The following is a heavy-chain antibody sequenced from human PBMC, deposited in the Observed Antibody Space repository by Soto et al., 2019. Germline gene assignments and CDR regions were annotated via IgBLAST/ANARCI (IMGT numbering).Heavy chain of an antibody. CDR1: GYTFTSYS. CDR3: ARDERYFDWPITDY. V-gene: IGHV1-18*01. CDR2: ISAYNGNT. Sequence: ASEKVSCKASGYTFTSYSISWVRQAPGQGLESMGWISAYNGNTNYAQKLQGRVTMTTDTSTSTAYMELRSLRSDDTAVYYCARDERYFDWPITDYWGQGTLVTVSS. J-gene: IGHJ4*02. D-gene: IGHD3-9*01.